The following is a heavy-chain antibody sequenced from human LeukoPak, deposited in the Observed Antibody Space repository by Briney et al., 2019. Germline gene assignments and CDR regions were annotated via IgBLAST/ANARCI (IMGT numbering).Heavy chain of an antibody. Sequence: GASVKVSCKASGSTFTGYYMLWVRLAPGQGLEWMGWINPNSGGTNYAQKFQGRVTMTRDTSISTAYMELSRLRSDDTAVYYCARAGIGRDFSSGYYPEKIDYWGQGTLVTVSS. D-gene: IGHD3-3*01. CDR3: ARAGIGRDFSSGYYPEKIDY. V-gene: IGHV1-2*02. CDR1: GSTFTGYY. J-gene: IGHJ4*02. CDR2: INPNSGGT.